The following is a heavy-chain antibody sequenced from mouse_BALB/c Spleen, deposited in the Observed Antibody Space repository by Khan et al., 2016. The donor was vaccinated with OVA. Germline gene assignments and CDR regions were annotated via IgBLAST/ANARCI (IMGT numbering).Heavy chain of an antibody. J-gene: IGHJ3*01. CDR1: GYTFTSYW. V-gene: IGHV1-7*01. D-gene: IGHD1-1*01. CDR2: INPSTDYT. Sequence: VQLQQSGAELAKPGASVKMSCKASGYTFTSYWMHWLKQRPGQGLEWIGYINPSTDYTEYNQKFKDKATLTADKSSSTAYMQLTSLTSDDYAVFYCTNQGSSYGWCTYWGPGTLVTVSA. CDR3: TNQGSSYGWCTY.